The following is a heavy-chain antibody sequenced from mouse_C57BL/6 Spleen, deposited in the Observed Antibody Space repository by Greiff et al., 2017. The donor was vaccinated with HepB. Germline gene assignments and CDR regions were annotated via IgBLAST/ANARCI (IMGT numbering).Heavy chain of an antibody. CDR1: GFTFSSYA. CDR2: ISDGGSYT. Sequence: EVKLMESGGGLVKPGGSLKLSCAASGFTFSSYAMSWVRQTPEKRLEWVATISDGGSYTYYPDNVKGRFTISRDNAKNNLYLQMSHLKSEDTAMYYCATSSPPFAYWGQGTLVTVSA. V-gene: IGHV5-4*03. D-gene: IGHD1-1*01. J-gene: IGHJ3*01. CDR3: ATSSPPFAY.